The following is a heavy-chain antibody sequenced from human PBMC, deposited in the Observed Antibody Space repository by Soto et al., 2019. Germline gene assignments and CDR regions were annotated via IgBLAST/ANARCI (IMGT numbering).Heavy chain of an antibody. D-gene: IGHD6-19*01. CDR1: GGTFSSYA. Sequence: ASVKVSCKASGGTFSSYAISWVRQAPGQGLEWMGGIIPIFGTANYAQKFQGRVTITADESTSTAYMELSSLRSEDTAVYYCARGEYSSGWYTIGNFDYWGQGTLVTVSS. V-gene: IGHV1-69*13. CDR3: ARGEYSSGWYTIGNFDY. CDR2: IIPIFGTA. J-gene: IGHJ4*02.